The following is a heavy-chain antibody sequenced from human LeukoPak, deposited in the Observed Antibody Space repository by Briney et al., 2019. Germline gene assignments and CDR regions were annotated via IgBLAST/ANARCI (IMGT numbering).Heavy chain of an antibody. CDR2: IIPIFGTA. Sequence: SVKVSCKASGGTSSSYATSWVRQAPGQGLEWMGGIIPIFGTANYAQKFQGRVTITADESTSTAYMELSSLRSEDTAVYYCARDATYQLLYAYYWGQGTLVTVSS. V-gene: IGHV1-69*13. CDR3: ARDATYQLLYAYY. D-gene: IGHD2-2*02. CDR1: GGTSSSYA. J-gene: IGHJ4*02.